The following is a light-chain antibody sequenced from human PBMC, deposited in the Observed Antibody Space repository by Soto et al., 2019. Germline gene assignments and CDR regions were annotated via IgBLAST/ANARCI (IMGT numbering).Light chain of an antibody. V-gene: IGKV1-39*01. CDR2: SAS. CDR1: QTISIY. CDR3: QQSYSTPFT. J-gene: IGKJ3*01. Sequence: DIQMTQSPSSLSASVGDRVTITCRASQTISIYLNWYQQEPGKAPKLLIFSASTLQSGVPPRFRGSRSGTEFTLTISNLQPEDFATYYCQQSYSTPFTFGPGTIVDVK.